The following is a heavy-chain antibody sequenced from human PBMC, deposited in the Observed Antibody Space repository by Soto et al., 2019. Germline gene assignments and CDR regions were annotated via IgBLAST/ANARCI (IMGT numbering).Heavy chain of an antibody. CDR2: ISNDGSNE. CDR1: GFTFRWFG. CDR3: AKGEVRGIIPSYFDY. J-gene: IGHJ4*02. D-gene: IGHD3-10*01. Sequence: GGSLRLSCAGSGFTFRWFGMNWVRQAPGKGLEWVARISNDGSNEYYVDSVKGRFTISRDNSKNTLYLQMDSLRAEDTAAYYCAKGEVRGIIPSYFDYWGLGTLVTVS. V-gene: IGHV3-30*18.